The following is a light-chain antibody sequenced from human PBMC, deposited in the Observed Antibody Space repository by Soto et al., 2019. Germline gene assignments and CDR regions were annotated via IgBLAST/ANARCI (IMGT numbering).Light chain of an antibody. Sequence: QSALTQPASVSGSPGQSITISCTGTSSDVGGYNYVSWYQQHPGKAPKLMIYDISQRPSGVPDRFSGSQSGSTASLTISGLQAEDEADFYCCSHAGSFTWVFGGGTKVTVL. V-gene: IGLV2-11*01. J-gene: IGLJ3*02. CDR3: CSHAGSFTWV. CDR2: DIS. CDR1: SSDVGGYNY.